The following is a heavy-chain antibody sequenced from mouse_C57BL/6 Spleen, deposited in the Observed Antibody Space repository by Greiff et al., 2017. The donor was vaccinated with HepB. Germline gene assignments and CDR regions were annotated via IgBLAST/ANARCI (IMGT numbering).Heavy chain of an antibody. CDR1: GYAFSSYW. D-gene: IGHD2-5*01. Sequence: QVQLKESGAELVKPGASVKISCKASGYAFSSYWMNWVKQRPGKGLEWIGQIYPGDGDTNYNGKFKGKATLTADKSSSTAYMQLSSLTSEDSAVYFCARTPSYYSNYDYAMDYWGQGTSVTVSS. CDR3: ARTPSYYSNYDYAMDY. V-gene: IGHV1-80*01. CDR2: IYPGDGDT. J-gene: IGHJ4*01.